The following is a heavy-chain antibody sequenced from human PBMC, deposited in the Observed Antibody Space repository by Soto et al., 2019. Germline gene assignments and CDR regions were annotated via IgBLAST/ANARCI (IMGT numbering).Heavy chain of an antibody. CDR1: GFTFSSYS. Sequence: GGSLRLSCAASGFTFSSYSMSWVRQAPGKGLEWVSSISSSSSYIYYADSVKGRFTISRDNAKNSLYLQMNSLRAEDTAVYYCARTRTFEWLTAGHWGQGTLVTVSS. V-gene: IGHV3-21*01. CDR3: ARTRTFEWLTAGH. D-gene: IGHD3-9*01. CDR2: ISSSSSYI. J-gene: IGHJ4*02.